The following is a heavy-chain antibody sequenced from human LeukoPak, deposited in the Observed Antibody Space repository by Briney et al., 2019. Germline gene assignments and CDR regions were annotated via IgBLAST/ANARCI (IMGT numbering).Heavy chain of an antibody. Sequence: ASVKVSCKASGYTFSGYYIHWVRQAPGQGLEWMGWINPNSGATNYAQKFQGRVTITRDTSTSTVYMELSSLRSEDTAVYYCASGPIYYYYYMDVWGKGTTVTVSS. J-gene: IGHJ6*03. CDR1: GYTFSGYY. CDR3: ASGPIYYYYYMDV. D-gene: IGHD3-3*01. V-gene: IGHV1-2*02. CDR2: INPNSGAT.